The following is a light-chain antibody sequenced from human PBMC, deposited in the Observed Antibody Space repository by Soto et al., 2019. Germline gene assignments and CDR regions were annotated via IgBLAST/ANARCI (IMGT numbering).Light chain of an antibody. CDR3: QQYATSPIT. Sequence: ENVLTLAHGPLSFSPLKIATLSCRYSQSVGRNYLAWFQQKSGQAPRLVIYGASSRAAGIPDRLSGSGSGTDFTLTISRLEPEDFAVYYCQQYATSPITFGQGTRLEIK. CDR1: QSVGRNY. J-gene: IGKJ5*01. V-gene: IGKV3-20*01. CDR2: GAS.